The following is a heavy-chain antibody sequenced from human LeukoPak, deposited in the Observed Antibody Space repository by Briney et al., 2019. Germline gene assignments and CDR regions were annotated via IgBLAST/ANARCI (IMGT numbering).Heavy chain of an antibody. V-gene: IGHV4-4*07. Sequence: LETLSLTCTVSGGSISSYYWSWIRQPAGKGLEWIGRIYTSGSTNYNPSLKSRVTMSVDTSKNQFSLKLSSVTAADTAVYYCATGGRYGEEDWFDPWGQGTLVTVSS. D-gene: IGHD4-17*01. J-gene: IGHJ5*02. CDR1: GGSISSYY. CDR3: ATGGRYGEEDWFDP. CDR2: IYTSGST.